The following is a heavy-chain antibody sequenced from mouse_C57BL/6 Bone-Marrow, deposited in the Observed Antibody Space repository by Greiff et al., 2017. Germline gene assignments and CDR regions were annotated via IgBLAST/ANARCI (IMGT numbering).Heavy chain of an antibody. J-gene: IGHJ2*01. V-gene: IGHV1-69*01. CDR3: ARWGQLDY. CDR1: GYTFTSYW. Sequence: QVQLQQPGAELVMPGASVKLSCKASGYTFTSYWMHWVKQRPGQGLEWIGEIEPSDSYTNYNQKFKGKSTLTVDKSSSTAYMQLSSLTSEDSAVYYCARWGQLDYWGQGTTLTVSS. CDR2: IEPSDSYT.